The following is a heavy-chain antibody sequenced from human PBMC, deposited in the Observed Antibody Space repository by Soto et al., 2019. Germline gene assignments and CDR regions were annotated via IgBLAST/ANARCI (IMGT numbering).Heavy chain of an antibody. V-gene: IGHV3-30*18. Sequence: PGGSLRLYCAASGFTFSSYGMHWVRQAPGKGLEWVAVISNDGSNKYYADSVKGRFTISRDNSKNTLYLQMNSLRAEDTAVYYCAKEWVYDSSGWSFDYWGQGT. CDR1: GFTFSSYG. CDR3: AKEWVYDSSGWSFDY. J-gene: IGHJ4*02. D-gene: IGHD3-22*01. CDR2: ISNDGSNK.